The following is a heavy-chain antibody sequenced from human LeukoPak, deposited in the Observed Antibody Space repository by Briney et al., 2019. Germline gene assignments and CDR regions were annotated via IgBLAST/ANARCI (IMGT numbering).Heavy chain of an antibody. CDR1: GDSVSSNSAA. V-gene: IGHV6-1*01. CDR2: TYYRSKWYN. D-gene: IGHD6-13*01. J-gene: IGHJ6*03. CDR3: ARDRGYSSSSYYYYYMDV. Sequence: SQTLSLTCAISGDSVSSNSAAWNWIRQSPSRGLEWLGRTYYRSKWYNDYAVSVKSRITINPDTSKNQFSLQLNSVTPEDTAVYYCARDRGYSSSSYYYYYMDVWGKGTTVTVSS.